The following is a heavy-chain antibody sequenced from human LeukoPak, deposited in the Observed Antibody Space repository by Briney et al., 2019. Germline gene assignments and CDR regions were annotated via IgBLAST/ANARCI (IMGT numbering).Heavy chain of an antibody. V-gene: IGHV3-23*01. J-gene: IGHJ3*01. CDR1: GFIFNSYA. CDR3: ARISLRAFDV. Sequence: GGSLRLFCAASGFIFNSYAMSWVRQAPGKGLEWVSTISDIRLSTYYADSVKCRLTVSRDNSKNTLSLLLSSLRADDTAIYYCARISLRAFDVWGQGTTVTVSS. D-gene: IGHD2/OR15-2a*01. CDR2: ISDIRLST.